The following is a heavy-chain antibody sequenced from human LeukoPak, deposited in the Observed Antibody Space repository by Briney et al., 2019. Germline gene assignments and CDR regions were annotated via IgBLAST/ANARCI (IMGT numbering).Heavy chain of an antibody. CDR3: VSRKLGNDY. CDR2: INHSGST. D-gene: IGHD7-27*01. V-gene: IGHV4-34*01. J-gene: IGHJ4*02. Sequence: SETLSLTCAVYGGSFSGYYWSWIRQPPGKGLEWIGEINHSGSTNYNPSLKSRVTISVDTSKNQFSLKLISVTAADTAVYYCVSRKLGNDYWGQGTLVTVSS. CDR1: GGSFSGYY.